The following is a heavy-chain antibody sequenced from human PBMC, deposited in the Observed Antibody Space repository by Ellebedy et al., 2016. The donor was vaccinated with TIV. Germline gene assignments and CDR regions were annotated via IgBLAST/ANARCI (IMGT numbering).Heavy chain of an antibody. CDR2: IKPDGTEK. D-gene: IGHD2-15*01. V-gene: IGHV3-7*03. CDR1: GFTFSTYW. Sequence: GESLKISCVASGFTFSTYWMAWVRQVPGKGLEWLANIKPDGTEKYYVDSVRGRFTLSRDNAKNSLYLQMNSLRAEDTAIYYCTKTSVASPGESWGQGTLVTVSS. J-gene: IGHJ5*02. CDR3: TKTSVASPGES.